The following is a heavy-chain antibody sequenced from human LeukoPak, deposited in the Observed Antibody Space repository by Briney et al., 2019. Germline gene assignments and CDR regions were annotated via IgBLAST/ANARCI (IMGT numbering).Heavy chain of an antibody. D-gene: IGHD4/OR15-4a*01. J-gene: IGHJ4*02. V-gene: IGHV3-21*04. CDR2: ISSSSSYI. CDR1: GFTFSSYS. CDR3: ARGDGDYGDEVFDY. Sequence: GGSLRLSCAASGFTFSSYSMNWVRQAPGKGLEWVSSISSSSSYIYYADSVKGRFTISRDNAKNSLYLQMNSLRAEDTAVYYCARGDGDYGDEVFDYWGQGTLVTVSS.